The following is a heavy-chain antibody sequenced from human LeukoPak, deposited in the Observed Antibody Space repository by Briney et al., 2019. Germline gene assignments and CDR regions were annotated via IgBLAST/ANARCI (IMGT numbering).Heavy chain of an antibody. CDR3: ARVTFFSGYGSGWLFFDY. Sequence: PSKTLSLTCTVSDGSISSSTYYWGWIRQPPGKGLEWIGSIYYSGSTYYNPSLKSRVTISVDTSKNQFSLKLSSVTAADTAVYYCARVTFFSGYGSGWLFFDYWGQGTLVTVSS. J-gene: IGHJ4*02. CDR1: DGSISSSTYY. V-gene: IGHV4-39*07. D-gene: IGHD6-19*01. CDR2: IYYSGST.